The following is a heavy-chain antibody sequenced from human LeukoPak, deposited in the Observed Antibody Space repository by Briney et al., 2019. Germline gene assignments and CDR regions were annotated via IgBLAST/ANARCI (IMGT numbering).Heavy chain of an antibody. CDR1: GGSISSYY. V-gene: IGHV4-4*07. D-gene: IGHD3-22*01. CDR2: IYTSGST. CDR3: ARDRSNRYYYDSSGYYLDAFDI. J-gene: IGHJ3*02. Sequence: PSETLSLTCTVSGGSISSYYWSWIRQPAGKGLEWIGRIYTSGSTNYNPSPKSRVTMSVDTSKNQFSLKLSSVTAADTAVYYCARDRSNRYYYDSSGYYLDAFDIWGQGTMVTVSS.